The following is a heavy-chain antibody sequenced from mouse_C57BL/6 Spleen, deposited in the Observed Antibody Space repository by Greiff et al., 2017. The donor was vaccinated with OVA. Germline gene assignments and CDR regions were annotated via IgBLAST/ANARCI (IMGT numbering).Heavy chain of an antibody. CDR1: GFTFSDYY. Sequence: DVKLVESEGGLVQPGSSMKLSCTASGFTFSDYYMAWVRQVPEKGLEWVANINYDGSSTYYLDSLKSRFIISRDNAKNILYLQMSSLKSEDTATYYCARVGNLAWFAYWGQGTLVTVSA. V-gene: IGHV5-16*01. CDR2: INYDGSST. J-gene: IGHJ3*01. CDR3: ARVGNLAWFAY. D-gene: IGHD2-1*01.